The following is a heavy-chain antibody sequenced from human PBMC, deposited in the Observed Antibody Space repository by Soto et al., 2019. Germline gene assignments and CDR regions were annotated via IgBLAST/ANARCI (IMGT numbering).Heavy chain of an antibody. CDR2: IYPGDSDT. CDR3: ARQTSNFRSYHNAMDV. Sequence: PGVSLKISCNGSGYTFTDYWIGWVRQLHGKGLEWMGIIYPGDSDTRYSPSFQGHVTITVDKSTNTAYLQWNTLRASDTAMYYCARQTSNFRSYHNAMDVWGQVTTVPVSS. V-gene: IGHV5-51*01. CDR1: GYTFTDYW. D-gene: IGHD4-4*01. J-gene: IGHJ6*02.